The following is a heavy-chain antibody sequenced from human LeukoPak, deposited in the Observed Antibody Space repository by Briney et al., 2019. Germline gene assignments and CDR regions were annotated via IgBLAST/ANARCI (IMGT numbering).Heavy chain of an antibody. Sequence: SETLSLTCAVSGYSISSGYYWGWIRQPPGKGLEWIGSIYHSGSTYYNPSLKSRVTISVDTSKNQFSLKLSSVTAADTAVYYCARSPERWLQLLIDYWGQGTMVTVSS. CDR3: ARSPERWLQLLIDY. CDR1: GYSISSGYY. CDR2: IYHSGST. J-gene: IGHJ4*02. V-gene: IGHV4-38-2*01. D-gene: IGHD5-24*01.